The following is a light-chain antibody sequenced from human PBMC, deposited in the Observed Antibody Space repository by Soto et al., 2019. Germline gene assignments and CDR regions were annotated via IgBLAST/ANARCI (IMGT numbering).Light chain of an antibody. CDR2: GAS. V-gene: IGKV3-15*01. CDR3: QQYCSSPGT. CDR1: QSVSID. J-gene: IGKJ1*01. Sequence: EIVMTQSPATLSVSPGERVTLSCRASQSVSIDLAWYQQKPGQAPRLLIYGASTRATDIPPSFTGSGSGTEFTLTISSLQSEDFAVYYCQQYCSSPGTFGQGTKVDIK.